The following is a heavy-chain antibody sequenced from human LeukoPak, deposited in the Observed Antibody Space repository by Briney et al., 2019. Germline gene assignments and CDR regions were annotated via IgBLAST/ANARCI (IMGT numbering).Heavy chain of an antibody. V-gene: IGHV3-30*18. CDR3: AKSYSGWYGPFDY. Sequence: GGSLRLSCTASGFTFSGYSMNWIRQAPGKGLEWVAVISYDGSNKYYADSVKGRFTISRDNSKNTLYLQMNSLRAEDTAVYYCAKSYSGWYGPFDYWGQGTLVTVSS. J-gene: IGHJ4*02. D-gene: IGHD6-19*01. CDR2: ISYDGSNK. CDR1: GFTFSGYS.